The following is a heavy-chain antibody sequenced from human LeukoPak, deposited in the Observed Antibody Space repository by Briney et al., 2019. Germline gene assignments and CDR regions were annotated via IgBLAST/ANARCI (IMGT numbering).Heavy chain of an antibody. CDR1: GDSMSSYY. CDR2: ISYSGST. Sequence: PSETLSLTCTVSGDSMSSYYWTWIRQPPGKELEWIGCISYSGSTNYNPSLKSRVTMSVDTSKNQCSLKLNSVTAADTAVYYCARSGLVRGVSTWGQGTLVTVSS. D-gene: IGHD3-10*01. V-gene: IGHV4-59*01. J-gene: IGHJ4*02. CDR3: ARSGLVRGVST.